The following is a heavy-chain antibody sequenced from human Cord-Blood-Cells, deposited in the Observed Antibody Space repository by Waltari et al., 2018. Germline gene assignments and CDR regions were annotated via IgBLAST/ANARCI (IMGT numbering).Heavy chain of an antibody. Sequence: QVQLVESGGGVVKPGRSRRLSCAASGFTVSSYGMHWVRQETGKGLEWVAVISYDGSNKYYADSVKGRFTISRDNSKNTLYLQMNSLRAEDTAVYYCAKDFRDFWSCYLDYWGQGTLVTVSS. J-gene: IGHJ4*02. V-gene: IGHV3-30*18. CDR2: ISYDGSNK. CDR3: AKDFRDFWSCYLDY. CDR1: GFTVSSYG. D-gene: IGHD3-3*01.